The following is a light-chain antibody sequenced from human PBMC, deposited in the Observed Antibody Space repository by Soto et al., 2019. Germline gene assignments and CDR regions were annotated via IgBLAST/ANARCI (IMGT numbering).Light chain of an antibody. Sequence: EIVLTHSPATLSMSPGERATLSCRASQSVSSYLAWYQQKPGQAPRLLIYDASNRATGIPARFSGSGSGTDVTLTISSLEPEDFAVYYCQQRSNWPITFGPGTKVDIK. V-gene: IGKV3-11*01. J-gene: IGKJ3*01. CDR2: DAS. CDR1: QSVSSY. CDR3: QQRSNWPIT.